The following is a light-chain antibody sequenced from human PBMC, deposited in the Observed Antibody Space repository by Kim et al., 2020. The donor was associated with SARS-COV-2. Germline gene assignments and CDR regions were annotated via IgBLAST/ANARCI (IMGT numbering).Light chain of an antibody. V-gene: IGLV2-23*02. J-gene: IGLJ3*02. CDR3: CSYAGRSTWV. CDR1: SSDVGSYNL. Sequence: GQSITISCTGTSSDVGSYNLVSWYQQHPGKAPKVMIYEVSKWPSGASNRFSGSKSGNTASLTISGLQAEDEADYYCCSYAGRSTWVFGGGTQLTVL. CDR2: EVS.